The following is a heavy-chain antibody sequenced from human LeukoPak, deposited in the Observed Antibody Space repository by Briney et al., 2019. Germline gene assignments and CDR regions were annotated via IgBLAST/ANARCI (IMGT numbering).Heavy chain of an antibody. CDR2: INPSGGST. J-gene: IGHJ4*02. D-gene: IGHD5-24*01. V-gene: IGHV1-46*01. Sequence: ASVKVSCKASGYTFTNYGISWVRQAPGQGLEWMGIINPSGGSTSYAQKFQGRVTMTRDTSTSTVYMELSSLRSEDTAVYYCARDLGGGDGYKDCWGQGTLVTVSS. CDR3: ARDLGGGDGYKDC. CDR1: GYTFTNYG.